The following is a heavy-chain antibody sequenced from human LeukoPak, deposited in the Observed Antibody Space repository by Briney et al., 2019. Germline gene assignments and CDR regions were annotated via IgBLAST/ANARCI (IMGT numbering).Heavy chain of an antibody. D-gene: IGHD3-22*01. J-gene: IGHJ3*02. CDR2: MNPNSGNT. Sequence: ASVKVSCKASGYTFTSYDINWVRQATGQGLEWMGWMNPNSGNTGYAQKFQGRVTMTRNASISTAYMELSSLRSEDTAVYYCALDYYDRPGDDAFDIWGQGTMVTVSS. V-gene: IGHV1-8*01. CDR3: ALDYYDRPGDDAFDI. CDR1: GYTFTSYD.